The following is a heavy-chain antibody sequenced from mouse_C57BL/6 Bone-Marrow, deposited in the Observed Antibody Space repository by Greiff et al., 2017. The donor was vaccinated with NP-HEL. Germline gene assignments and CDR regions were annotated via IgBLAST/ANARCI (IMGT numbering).Heavy chain of an antibody. V-gene: IGHV14-4*01. CDR1: GFNIKDDY. CDR2: IDPENGDT. J-gene: IGHJ3*01. D-gene: IGHD1-1*01. CDR3: TTAVVARAD. Sequence: EVQLQQSGAELVRPGASVKLSCTASGFNIKDDYMHWVKQRPEQGLEWIGWIDPENGDTEYASKFQGKATITADTSSNTAYLQLSSLTSEDTAVYYCTTAVVARADWGQGTLVTVSA.